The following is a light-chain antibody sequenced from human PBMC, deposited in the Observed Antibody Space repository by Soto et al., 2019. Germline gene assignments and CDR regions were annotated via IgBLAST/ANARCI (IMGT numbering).Light chain of an antibody. CDR1: QTIGSW. V-gene: IGKV1-5*01. Sequence: DIQMTQSPSTLSASVGDRVTVTCRASQTIGSWLAWYQQKPGRAPKLLIFDASSLESGVPSRFSGNGSGTEFTLTISGPQPDDFASYYCQQYNSYSGMFGQGTKVDIK. J-gene: IGKJ1*01. CDR3: QQYNSYSGM. CDR2: DAS.